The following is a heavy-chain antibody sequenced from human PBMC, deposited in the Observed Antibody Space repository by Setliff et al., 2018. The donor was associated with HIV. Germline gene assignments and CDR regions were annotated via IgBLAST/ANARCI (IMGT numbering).Heavy chain of an antibody. D-gene: IGHD1-7*01. CDR3: AKDGDYANWDYDAFDI. J-gene: IGHJ3*02. CDR2: INYDVSYE. V-gene: IGHV3-30*02. Sequence: PGGSLRLSCAASGFTFSAHGMHWVRQAPGKGLEWVAFINYDVSYEYYADSVKGRVTISRDNSKNTVDLQTNSLRPEDTAVYYCAKDGDYANWDYDAFDIWGQGTLVTVSS. CDR1: GFTFSAHG.